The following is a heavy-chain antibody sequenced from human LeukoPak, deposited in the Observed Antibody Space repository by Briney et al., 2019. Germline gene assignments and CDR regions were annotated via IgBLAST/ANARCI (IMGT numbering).Heavy chain of an antibody. CDR1: GFTFSSHS. CDR2: ISSSSSTI. V-gene: IGHV3-48*01. D-gene: IGHD2-2*01. CDR3: ARDYNYCSSGRCYDAFDI. J-gene: IGHJ3*02. Sequence: GGSLRLSCAASGFTFSSHSMNWVRQAPGKGLEWVSYISSSSSTIYYADSVKGRFTISRDNAKNSLYLQMNSLRAEDTAVYYCARDYNYCSSGRCYDAFDIWGQGTMVTVSS.